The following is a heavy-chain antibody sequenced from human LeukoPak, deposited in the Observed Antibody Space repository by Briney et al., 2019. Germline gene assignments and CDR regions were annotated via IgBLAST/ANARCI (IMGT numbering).Heavy chain of an antibody. CDR3: ARPRESGSYYFDY. CDR2: IYHSGST. D-gene: IGHD1-26*01. J-gene: IGHJ4*02. CDR1: GYSISSGYY. V-gene: IGHV4-38-2*01. Sequence: SETLSLTCAVSGYSISSGYYWGWIRQPPGKGLEWIGSIYHSGSTYYNPSLKSRVTISVDTSKNQFSLKLSSVTAADTAVYYCARPRESGSYYFDYWGQGTLVTVSS.